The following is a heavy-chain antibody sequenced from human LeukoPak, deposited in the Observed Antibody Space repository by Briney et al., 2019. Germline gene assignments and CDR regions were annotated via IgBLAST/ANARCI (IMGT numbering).Heavy chain of an antibody. CDR3: ARERGYCTDTSCYGFDY. CDR2: ISSDSSSI. J-gene: IGHJ4*02. Sequence: PGGSLRLSCAASGFTFSIYSMNWVRQAPGKGLEWVSKISSDSSSIYYADSVKGRFTISRDNAKNSLHLQMNNLRAEDTAVYYCARERGYCTDTSCYGFDYWGQGILVTVSS. D-gene: IGHD2-2*01. CDR1: GFTFSIYS. V-gene: IGHV3-48*01.